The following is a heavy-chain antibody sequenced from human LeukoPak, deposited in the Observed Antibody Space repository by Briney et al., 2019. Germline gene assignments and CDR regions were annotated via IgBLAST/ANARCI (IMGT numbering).Heavy chain of an antibody. V-gene: IGHV3-64D*09. Sequence: GGSLRLSCSASGFTFSNYSMHWVRQAPGKGLEYVSAISSGGGNTHYAGSVKGRFTISRDNSKNTLYLQVSSLRAEDTAVYYCVKDHGYSSGWYVRGFDYWGQGTLVTVSS. J-gene: IGHJ4*02. D-gene: IGHD6-19*01. CDR3: VKDHGYSSGWYVRGFDY. CDR2: ISSGGGNT. CDR1: GFTFSNYS.